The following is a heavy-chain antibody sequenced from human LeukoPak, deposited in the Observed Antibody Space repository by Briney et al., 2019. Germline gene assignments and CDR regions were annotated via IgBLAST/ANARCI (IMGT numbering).Heavy chain of an antibody. J-gene: IGHJ4*02. CDR2: INPADSDT. Sequence: GEALKISCKGSGYNFANFWIAWVRQMPGKGPEYMGIINPADSDTRYNPSFHGQVTTSAHKSISTAYLQWSGLKASDSAIYYCARPGYYGAGIFAYWGQGTQVTVSS. CDR3: ARPGYYGAGIFAY. CDR1: GYNFANFW. D-gene: IGHD3-10*01. V-gene: IGHV5-51*01.